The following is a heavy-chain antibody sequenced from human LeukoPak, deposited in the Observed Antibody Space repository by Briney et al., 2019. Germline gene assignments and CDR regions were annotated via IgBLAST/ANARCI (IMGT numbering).Heavy chain of an antibody. D-gene: IGHD3-10*01. CDR1: GGSISSSSYY. V-gene: IGHV4-39*07. CDR3: ARVSVRGVILRRSCNWFDP. J-gene: IGHJ5*02. Sequence: SETLSLTCTVSGGSISSSSYYWSWIRQPPGKGLEWIGEINHSGSTNYNPSLKSRVTISVDTSKNQFSLKLSSVTAADTAVYYCARVSVRGVILRRSCNWFDPWGQGTLVTVSS. CDR2: INHSGST.